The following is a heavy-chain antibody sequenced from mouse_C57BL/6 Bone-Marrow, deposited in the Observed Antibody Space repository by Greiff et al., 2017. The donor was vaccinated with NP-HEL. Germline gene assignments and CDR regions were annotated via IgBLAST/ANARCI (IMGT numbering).Heavy chain of an antibody. D-gene: IGHD1-1*02. CDR1: GFTFSSYT. V-gene: IGHV5-9*01. J-gene: IGHJ4*01. CDR2: ISGGGGNT. Sequence: EVHLVESGGGLVKPGGSLKLSCAASGFTFSSYTMSWVRQTPEKRLEWVATISGGGGNTYYPDSVKGRFTISRANAKNTLYLQMSSLRSEDTALYYCARHGVLWAYAMDYWGQGTSVTVSS. CDR3: ARHGVLWAYAMDY.